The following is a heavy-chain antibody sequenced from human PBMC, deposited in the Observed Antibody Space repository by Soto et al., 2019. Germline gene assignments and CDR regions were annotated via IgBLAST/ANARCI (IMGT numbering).Heavy chain of an antibody. Sequence: QEQLVESGGGVVQPGRSLRLSCAASGFSFSSYAMHWVRQAPGKGLEWVALIWHDGSTTSYADSVKGRFTISRDNSKNTHYLQMNNLRAEDTAVYYCARDVETTKANYYYYGMDVWGRGPPVTVSS. CDR3: ARDVETTKANYYYYGMDV. D-gene: IGHD5-18*01. V-gene: IGHV3-33*01. CDR2: IWHDGSTT. CDR1: GFSFSSYA. J-gene: IGHJ6*02.